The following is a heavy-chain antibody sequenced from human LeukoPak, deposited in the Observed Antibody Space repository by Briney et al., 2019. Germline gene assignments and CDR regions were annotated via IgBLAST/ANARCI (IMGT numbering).Heavy chain of an antibody. V-gene: IGHV4-30-2*01. Sequence: SETLSLTCTFSGDSISSGVYYWTWIRQPPGKGLQWICYIRDSTTTFQSSSLKSRVTMLEDRSNNQVSLKLDPVTAADTAVYYCSRGGFYGSGVDAFDIWGQGTMVTVSS. CDR2: IRDSTTT. CDR1: GDSISSGVYY. D-gene: IGHD3-10*01. CDR3: SRGGFYGSGVDAFDI. J-gene: IGHJ3*02.